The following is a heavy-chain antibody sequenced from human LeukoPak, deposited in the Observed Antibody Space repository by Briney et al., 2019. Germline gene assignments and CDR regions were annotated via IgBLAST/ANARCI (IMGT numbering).Heavy chain of an antibody. Sequence: GGSLRLSCAASGFTFSDYYMSWIRQAPGKGLEWVSYISSSGSTIYFADSVKGRFTISRVNAKNSLYLQMNSLRAEDTAVYYCASRDYDSSGFDYWGQGTLVTVSS. D-gene: IGHD3-22*01. V-gene: IGHV3-11*04. CDR2: ISSSGSTI. CDR1: GFTFSDYY. J-gene: IGHJ4*02. CDR3: ASRDYDSSGFDY.